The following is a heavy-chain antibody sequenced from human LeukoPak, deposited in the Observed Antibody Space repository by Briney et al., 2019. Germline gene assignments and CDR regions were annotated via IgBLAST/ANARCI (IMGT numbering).Heavy chain of an antibody. Sequence: SQTLSLTCTVSGGSISSGGYYWSWIRQHPGKGLEWIGYIYYSGSTYYNPSLKSRVTISVDTSKNQFSLKLSSVTAADTAVYYCASYCSGVSCYSGGAFDIWGQGTMVTVSS. J-gene: IGHJ3*02. CDR1: GGSISSGGYY. CDR3: ASYCSGVSCYSGGAFDI. D-gene: IGHD2-15*01. CDR2: IYYSGST. V-gene: IGHV4-31*03.